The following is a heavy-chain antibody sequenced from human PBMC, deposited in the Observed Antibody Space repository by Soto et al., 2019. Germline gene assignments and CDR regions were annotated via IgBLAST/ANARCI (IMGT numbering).Heavy chain of an antibody. Sequence: EVQLMESGXGXXXXXXXLRLSCAASGFTVSSNYMSWVRQAPGKGLEWVSVIYSGGSTYYADSVKGRFTISRDNSKNTLYLQMNSLRAEDTAVYYCARDYGSGIFDYWGQGPLVTVSS. V-gene: IGHV3-53*01. CDR2: IYSGGST. J-gene: IGHJ4*02. CDR1: GFTVSSNY. CDR3: ARDYGSGIFDY. D-gene: IGHD3-10*01.